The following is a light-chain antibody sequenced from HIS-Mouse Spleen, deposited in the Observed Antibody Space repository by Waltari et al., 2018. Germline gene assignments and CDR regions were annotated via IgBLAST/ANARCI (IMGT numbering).Light chain of an antibody. J-gene: IGKJ1*01. Sequence: DIQLTQSPSFLSASVGDRVTITCRASQGISSYLAWYQQKPGKAPKLLIYAASTLQSGVPSRFSGSGSGTEFTLTISSLQPEDFAVYYCQQRSNWWTFGQGTKVEIK. CDR3: QQRSNWWT. CDR1: QGISSY. CDR2: AAS. V-gene: IGKV1-9*01.